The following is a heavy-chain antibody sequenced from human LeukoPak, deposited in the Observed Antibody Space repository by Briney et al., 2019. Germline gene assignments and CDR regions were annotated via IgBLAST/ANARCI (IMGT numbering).Heavy chain of an antibody. V-gene: IGHV3-21*01. CDR2: ISSSSSDI. D-gene: IGHD3-10*02. CDR1: XVTFSSYS. J-gene: IGHJ6*04. CDR3: XXLXXTMIGGV. Sequence: CAASXVTFSSYSMNWVRQAPGKGLEWVSSISSSSSDIYYADSVKGRFTICRENAKKSLYLQMKSLRAEDTAVYYCXXLXXTMIGGVWGKGTTVTISS.